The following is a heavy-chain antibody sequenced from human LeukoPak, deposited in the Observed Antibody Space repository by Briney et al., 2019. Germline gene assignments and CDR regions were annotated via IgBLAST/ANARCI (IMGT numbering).Heavy chain of an antibody. CDR2: ISGSGDSS. J-gene: IGHJ4*02. CDR3: ANRRWLVSSFDY. CDR1: GYSFTTYW. V-gene: IGHV3-23*01. Sequence: GESLKISCKGSGYSFTTYWIGWVRQAPGKGLEWVSAISGSGDSSYYADSVKGRFTISRDNSKNTLYLQMNSLRAEDTAVYYCANRRWLVSSFDYWGQGTLVTVSS. D-gene: IGHD6-19*01.